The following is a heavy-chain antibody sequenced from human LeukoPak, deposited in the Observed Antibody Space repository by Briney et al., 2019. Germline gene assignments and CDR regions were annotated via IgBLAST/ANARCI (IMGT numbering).Heavy chain of an antibody. D-gene: IGHD5-18*01. CDR2: ITPNNGDT. Sequence: ASVKVSCKASGYTFTGYYMHWVRHAPGQGLEWMGWITPNNGDTNYAQKSQGRVTMTRDTSITTAYMELSRLTSDDTAVYYCARVVGQGTAMPSRDYFDYWGQGTLVIVSS. J-gene: IGHJ4*02. V-gene: IGHV1-2*02. CDR3: ARVVGQGTAMPSRDYFDY. CDR1: GYTFTGYY.